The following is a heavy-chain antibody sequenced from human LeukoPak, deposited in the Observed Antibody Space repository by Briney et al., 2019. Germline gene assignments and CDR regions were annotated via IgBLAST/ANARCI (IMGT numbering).Heavy chain of an antibody. J-gene: IGHJ5*02. D-gene: IGHD6-13*01. CDR2: IIPIFGTT. CDR1: GGTFSSYA. Sequence: SVTVSCKASGGTFSSYAISWVRQAPGQGLEWMGGIIPIFGTTNYAQKFQGRVTITADESTSTAYMELSSLRSEDTAVYYCASEVKQQLVDWFDPWGQGTLVTVSS. CDR3: ASEVKQQLVDWFDP. V-gene: IGHV1-69*13.